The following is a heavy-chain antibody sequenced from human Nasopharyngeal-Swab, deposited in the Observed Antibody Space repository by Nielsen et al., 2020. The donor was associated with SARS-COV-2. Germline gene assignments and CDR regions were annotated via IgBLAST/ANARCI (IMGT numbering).Heavy chain of an antibody. V-gene: IGHV3-21*01. CDR3: ARDRSGFGFDF. J-gene: IGHJ4*02. CDR2: VSTGGDYI. CDR1: GFTFRFYT. D-gene: IGHD3-3*01. Sequence: GESLKISYAASGFTFRFYTMHWVRQAPGKGLEWVSSVSTGGDYIHYADLVQGRFAISRDNAKDSLYLQMNSLRAEDTAIYYCARDRSGFGFDFWGQGALVTVSP.